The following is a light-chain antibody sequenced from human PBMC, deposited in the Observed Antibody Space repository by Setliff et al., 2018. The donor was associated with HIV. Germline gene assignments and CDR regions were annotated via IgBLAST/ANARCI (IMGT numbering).Light chain of an antibody. CDR1: RSNIGRNS. V-gene: IGLV1-44*01. Sequence: QSALTQPPSASGTPGQRVTISCSGSRSNIGRNSVTWYQQFPGAAPKLLIYSNIQQPSGVPDRFSGSKSDSSASLAISGLQSEDEADYYCAAWDDTVNGYVFGTGTKVTVL. CDR3: AAWDDTVNGYV. J-gene: IGLJ1*01. CDR2: SNI.